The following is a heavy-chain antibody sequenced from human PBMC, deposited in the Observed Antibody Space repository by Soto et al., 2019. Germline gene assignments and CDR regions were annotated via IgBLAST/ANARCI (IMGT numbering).Heavy chain of an antibody. CDR2: IIPILGIA. Sequence: GASVKVSCKASGGTFSSYTISWVRQAPGQGLEWMGRIIPILGIANYAQKFQGRVTITADKSTSTAYMELSSLRSEDTAVYYCARIKRWSGYYRWFDPWGQGTLVTVSS. D-gene: IGHD3-3*01. CDR1: GGTFSSYT. V-gene: IGHV1-69*02. CDR3: ARIKRWSGYYRWFDP. J-gene: IGHJ5*02.